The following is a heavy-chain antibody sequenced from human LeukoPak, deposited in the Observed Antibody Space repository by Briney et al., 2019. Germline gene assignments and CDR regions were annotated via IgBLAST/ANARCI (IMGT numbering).Heavy chain of an antibody. V-gene: IGHV4-38-2*02. D-gene: IGHD6-13*01. CDR1: GYSISSGYY. Sequence: SETLSLTCTVSGYSISSGYYWGWIRQPPGKGLEWIGSIYYSGSTYYNPSLKSRVTISVDTSKNQFSLKLSSVTAADTAVYYCARQSVTRAYSSSWSENWFDPWGQGTLVTVSS. CDR2: IYYSGST. CDR3: ARQSVTRAYSSSWSENWFDP. J-gene: IGHJ5*02.